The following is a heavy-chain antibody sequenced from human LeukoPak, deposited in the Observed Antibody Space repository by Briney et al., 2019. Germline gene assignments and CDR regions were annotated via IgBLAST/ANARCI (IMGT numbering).Heavy chain of an antibody. V-gene: IGHV5-51*01. J-gene: IGHJ5*02. CDR1: GYSFTSYW. D-gene: IGHD3-10*01. CDR3: ARRPITMIRGVPGWFDP. CDR2: IYPRDSDT. Sequence: KTGESLKISCKGSGYSFTSYWIGWVRQMPGKGLEWMGIIYPRDSDTRYSPSFQGQVTISADKSISTAYLQWSSLKASDTAIYYCARRPITMIRGVPGWFDPWGQGTLVTVSS.